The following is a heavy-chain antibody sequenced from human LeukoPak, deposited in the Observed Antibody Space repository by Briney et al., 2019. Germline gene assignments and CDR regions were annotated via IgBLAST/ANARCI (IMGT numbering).Heavy chain of an antibody. CDR2: INHSGGT. CDR1: GGSFSGHY. V-gene: IGHV4-34*01. CDR3: ARPTSWVNYFDP. D-gene: IGHD1-7*01. J-gene: IGHJ5*02. Sequence: PSETLSLTCAVFGGSFSGHYWTWIRQPPGQGLEWIGEINHSGGTNYNPSLKSRVTISVDTSKNQFSLKLSSLTAADTAVYYCARPTSWVNYFDPWGQGTLVTVSS.